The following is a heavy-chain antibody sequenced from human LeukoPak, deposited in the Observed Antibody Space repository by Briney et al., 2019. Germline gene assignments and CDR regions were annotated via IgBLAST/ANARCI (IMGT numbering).Heavy chain of an antibody. V-gene: IGHV1-46*01. J-gene: IGHJ6*02. CDR1: GYTFTSYY. Sequence: GASVKVSCKASGYTFTSYYMHWVRQAPGQGLEWMGIINPSGGSTSYAQKFQGRVTMTRDTSTSTVYMELSSLRSEDTAVYYCARDRAIIHGVVVPAAIILRTYYYGMDVWGQGTTVTVSS. D-gene: IGHD2-2*02. CDR3: ARDRAIIHGVVVPAAIILRTYYYGMDV. CDR2: INPSGGST.